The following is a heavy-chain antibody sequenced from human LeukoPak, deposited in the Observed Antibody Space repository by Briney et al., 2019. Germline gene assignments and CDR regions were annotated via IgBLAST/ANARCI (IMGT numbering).Heavy chain of an antibody. CDR2: INPNSGGT. Sequence: ASVKVSCKASGYTFTGYYMHWVRQAPGLGLEWMGWINPNSGGTNFAQKSQDRVTMTRDTSITTAYMELNRLTSDDTAVYYCARGEQLIRYYFDYWGQGTLVTVST. J-gene: IGHJ4*02. CDR1: GYTFTGYY. D-gene: IGHD6-13*01. V-gene: IGHV1-2*02. CDR3: ARGEQLIRYYFDY.